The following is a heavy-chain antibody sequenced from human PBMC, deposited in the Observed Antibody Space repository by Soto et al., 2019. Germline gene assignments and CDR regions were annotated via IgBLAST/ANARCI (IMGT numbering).Heavy chain of an antibody. J-gene: IGHJ6*02. Sequence: SETLSLTCTVSGGSISGYYWGWIRQPPGKGLEWIGSIYYSGSTYYNPSLKSRVTISVDTSKNQFSLKLSSVTAADTAVYYCASHTAMAYWDHYYSGMDVWGQGTTVTVSS. CDR2: IYYSGST. CDR1: GGSISGYY. V-gene: IGHV4-39*01. D-gene: IGHD5-18*01. CDR3: ASHTAMAYWDHYYSGMDV.